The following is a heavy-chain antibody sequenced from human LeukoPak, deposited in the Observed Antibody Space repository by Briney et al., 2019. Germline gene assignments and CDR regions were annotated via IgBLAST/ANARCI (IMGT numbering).Heavy chain of an antibody. CDR1: GGSISSDY. D-gene: IGHD3-22*01. J-gene: IGHJ3*02. V-gene: IGHV4-59*01. Sequence: SSETLSLTCNVSGGSISSDYWTWIRQPPGKGLEWIGNIYYSGSTNYNPSPKSRVTISVDTSKNQSSLKLNSVTAADTAVYYCARRRDYYDSRGYYAFDIWGHGTMVTVSS. CDR3: ARRRDYYDSRGYYAFDI. CDR2: IYYSGST.